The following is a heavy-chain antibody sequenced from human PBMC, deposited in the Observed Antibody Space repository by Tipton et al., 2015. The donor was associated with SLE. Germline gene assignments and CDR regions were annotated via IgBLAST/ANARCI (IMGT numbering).Heavy chain of an antibody. J-gene: IGHJ4*02. D-gene: IGHD1-26*01. CDR1: GGSISSYY. CDR2: IYYSGST. V-gene: IGHV4-59*08. CDR3: ARLTWSNGPFEY. Sequence: TLSLTCTVSGGSISSYYWSWIRQPPGKGLEWIGYIYYSGSTNYNPSLKSRVTISLDTSKNQFSLQLISATAADTALYYCARLTWSNGPFEYWGQGTLVTVSS.